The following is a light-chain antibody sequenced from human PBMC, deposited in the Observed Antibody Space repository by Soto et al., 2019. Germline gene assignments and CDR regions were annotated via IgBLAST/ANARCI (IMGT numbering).Light chain of an antibody. J-gene: IGKJ2*01. V-gene: IGKV4-1*01. CDR3: QQYYGTPYT. CDR2: WAS. Sequence: DIVMTQSPDSLAVSLGERATINCKSSQSILYSSNNKNYLAWYQQKPGQPPKLLINWASTRESGVPDRFSGGGSGTDFTLTISGLQAEDVAVYYCQQYYGTPYTFGQGTKLEI. CDR1: QSILYSSNNKNY.